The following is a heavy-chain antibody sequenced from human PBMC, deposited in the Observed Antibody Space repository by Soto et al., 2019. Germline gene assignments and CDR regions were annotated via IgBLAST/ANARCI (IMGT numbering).Heavy chain of an antibody. J-gene: IGHJ2*01. CDR2: IYHNADT. CDR1: GGSVSISGYS. Sequence: QLQLQESGSGLVKPSQTLSLTCAVSGGSVSISGYSWSWIRQPPGKGLEWIGYIYHNADTYYNPSLESRVTMSVDRSKNQFSLKLKSVTVADTAVYYCATGISATGPYWFFDLWGRGTLVTVSS. CDR3: ATGISATGPYWFFDL. V-gene: IGHV4-30-2*01. D-gene: IGHD6-13*01.